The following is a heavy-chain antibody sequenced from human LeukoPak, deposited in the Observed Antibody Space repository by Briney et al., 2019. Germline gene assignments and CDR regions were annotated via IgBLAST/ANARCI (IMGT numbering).Heavy chain of an antibody. CDR2: IDWDDDK. Sequence: SCPALVKPTQALILTCTFSGCALTTRGMWVSWIHQPPGKALEWLARIDWDDDKVYNTSLKTRLTISKDTSKNQVVLTMTNMDPVDTATYYCARTGYYYDSSGYSYWGQGTLVTVSS. D-gene: IGHD3-22*01. CDR1: GCALTTRGMW. CDR3: ARTGYYYDSSGYSY. V-gene: IGHV2-70*17. J-gene: IGHJ4*02.